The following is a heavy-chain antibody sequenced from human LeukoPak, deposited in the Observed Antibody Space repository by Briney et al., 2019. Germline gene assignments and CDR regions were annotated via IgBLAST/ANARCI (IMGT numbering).Heavy chain of an antibody. V-gene: IGHV3-23*01. D-gene: IGHD6-13*01. CDR2: VSATGGST. J-gene: IGHJ6*03. Sequence: GGSLRLPCAASGFTFSSYAMSWVRQAPGKGLEWVSGVSATGGSTYYADSVKGRFTISRDNSKNTLYLQMNSLRAEDTAVYYCARGIPAAGKNSYFYYYMDVWGKGTTVTVSS. CDR1: GFTFSSYA. CDR3: ARGIPAAGKNSYFYYYMDV.